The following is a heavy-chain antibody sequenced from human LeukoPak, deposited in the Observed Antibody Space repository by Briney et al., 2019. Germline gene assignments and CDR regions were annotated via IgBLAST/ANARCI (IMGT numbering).Heavy chain of an antibody. CDR2: IIPIFGTA. J-gene: IGHJ4*02. CDR1: GGTFSSYA. D-gene: IGHD3-22*01. Sequence: SVKVSCKASGGTFSSYAISWVRQAPGLGLEWMGGIIPIFGTANYAQKFQGRVTITADESTSTAYMELSSLRSEDTAVYYCARGIGRYYDSSGYYYYFDYWGQGTLVTVSS. CDR3: ARGIGRYYDSSGYYYYFDY. V-gene: IGHV1-69*01.